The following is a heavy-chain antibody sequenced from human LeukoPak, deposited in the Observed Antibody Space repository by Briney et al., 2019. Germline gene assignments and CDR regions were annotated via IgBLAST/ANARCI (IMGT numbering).Heavy chain of an antibody. J-gene: IGHJ2*01. CDR1: GFTFSNYD. CDR3: ARRQPVVAATDPDWYFDL. Sequence: PGGSLRLSCAASGFTFSNYDLHWVRQATGKGLEWVSAIGTAGDTYYPGSVKGRFTVSRENAKNSLYLQMNTLRAGDTAVYYCARRQPVVAATDPDWYFDLWGRGTLATVPS. D-gene: IGHD6-13*01. V-gene: IGHV3-13*04. CDR2: IGTAGDT.